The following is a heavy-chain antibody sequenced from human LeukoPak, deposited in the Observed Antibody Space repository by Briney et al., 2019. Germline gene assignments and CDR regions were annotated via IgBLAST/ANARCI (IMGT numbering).Heavy chain of an antibody. J-gene: IGHJ4*02. V-gene: IGHV6-1*01. CDR2: TYYRSKWYN. Sequence: SQTLSLTFAISGDSVSSNSAAWNWIRQSPSRGIEWLGRTYYRSKWYNDYAVSVKSRITINPDTSKNQFSLQLNSVTPEDTAVYYCARDKYSSGWYWYDYWGQGTLVTVSS. CDR1: GDSVSSNSAA. D-gene: IGHD6-19*01. CDR3: ARDKYSSGWYWYDY.